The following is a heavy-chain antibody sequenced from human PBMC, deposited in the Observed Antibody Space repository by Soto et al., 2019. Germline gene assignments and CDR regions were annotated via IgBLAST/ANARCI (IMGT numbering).Heavy chain of an antibody. CDR2: INPNSGGT. CDR1: GYTFTGYY. D-gene: IGHD3-22*01. V-gene: IGHV1-2*02. J-gene: IGHJ4*02. CDR3: ARTNYYDSSGYPAYVDY. Sequence: ASVKVSCKASGYTFTGYYMHWVRQAPGQGLEWMGWINPNSGGTNYAQKFQGRVTMTRDTSISTAYMELSRLRSDDTAVYYCARTNYYDSSGYPAYVDYWGQGTLVTVSS.